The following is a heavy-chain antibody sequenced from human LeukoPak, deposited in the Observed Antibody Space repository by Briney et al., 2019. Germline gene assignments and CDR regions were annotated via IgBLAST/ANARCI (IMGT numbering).Heavy chain of an antibody. CDR1: GGSFSGYY. V-gene: IGHV4-34*01. D-gene: IGHD2-2*02. CDR2: INHSGST. CDR3: ARGPSSDCSSTSCYNSPTDY. J-gene: IGHJ4*02. Sequence: ASETLSLTCAVYGGSFSGYYWSWIRQPPGKGLGWIGEINHSGSTNYNPSLKSRVTISVDTSKNQFSLKLSSVTAADTAVYYCARGPSSDCSSTSCYNSPTDYWGQGTLVTVSS.